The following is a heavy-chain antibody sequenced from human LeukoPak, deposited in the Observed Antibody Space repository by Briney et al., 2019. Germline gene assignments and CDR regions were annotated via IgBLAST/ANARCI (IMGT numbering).Heavy chain of an antibody. CDR2: IYTSGST. V-gene: IGHV4-61*02. Sequence: PSETLSLTCTVSGGSISSGSYYWSWIRQPAGKGLEWIGRIYTSGSTNYNPSLKSRVTISVDTSKNQFSLKLSSVTAADTAVYYCARAPTYSNSYHYFDYWGQGTLVTVSS. CDR3: ARAPTYSNSYHYFDY. J-gene: IGHJ4*02. D-gene: IGHD4-11*01. CDR1: GGSISSGSYY.